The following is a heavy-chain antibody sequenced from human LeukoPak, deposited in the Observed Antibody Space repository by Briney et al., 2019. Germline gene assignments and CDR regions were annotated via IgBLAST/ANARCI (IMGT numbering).Heavy chain of an antibody. J-gene: IGHJ4*02. CDR2: IYTSGST. D-gene: IGHD6-19*01. CDR3: ARTGPRQLIDY. CDR1: GGSISSGSYY. V-gene: IGHV4-61*02. Sequence: SETLSLTCTVSGGSISSGSYYWSWIRQPAGKGLEWIGRIYTSGSTNYNPSPKSRVTISVDTSKNQFSLNLSSVTAADTAVYYCARTGPRQLIDYWGQGTLVTVSS.